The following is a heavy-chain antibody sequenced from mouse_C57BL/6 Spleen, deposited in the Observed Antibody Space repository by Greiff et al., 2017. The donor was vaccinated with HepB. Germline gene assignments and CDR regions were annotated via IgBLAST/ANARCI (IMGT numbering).Heavy chain of an antibody. CDR1: GFSLTSYA. V-gene: IGHV2-9-1*01. CDR2: IWTGGGT. CDR3: ACHSSGYFPWFAY. J-gene: IGHJ3*01. D-gene: IGHD3-2*02. Sequence: VQGVESGPGLVAPSQSLSITCTVSGFSLTSYAISWVRQPPGKGLEWLGVIWTGGGTNYNSALKSRLSISKDNSKSQVFLKMNSLQTDDTARYYCACHSSGYFPWFAYWGQGTLVTVSA.